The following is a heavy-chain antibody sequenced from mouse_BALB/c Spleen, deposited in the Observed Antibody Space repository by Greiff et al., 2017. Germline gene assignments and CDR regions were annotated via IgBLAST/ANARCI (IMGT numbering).Heavy chain of an antibody. D-gene: IGHD2-2*01. V-gene: IGHV1S81*02. CDR1: GYTFTSYW. CDR2: INPSNGRT. J-gene: IGHJ1*01. Sequence: QVQLQQPGAELVRPGASVKLSCKASGYTFTSYWMNWVKQRPGQGLEWIGEINPSNGRTNYNEKFKSKATLTVDKTSSTAYMQLSSLTSEDSAVYYYSSHYGDDGLGYFDVWGAGTSVTVAS. CDR3: SSHYGDDGLGYFDV.